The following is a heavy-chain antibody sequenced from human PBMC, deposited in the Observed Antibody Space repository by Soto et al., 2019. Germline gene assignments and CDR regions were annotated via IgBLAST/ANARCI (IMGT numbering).Heavy chain of an antibody. CDR1: GFTFSIYA. J-gene: IGHJ4*02. CDR3: AKPSRGWAAAIIRDY. CDR2: ISGSGGST. Sequence: EVQLLESGGGVVQPGGSLRLSCAAAGFTFSIYAMSWVRQAPGKGLEWVSAISGSGGSTYYADSVKGRFTISRDNSKNTLKMPMNRLRADDTAVYYGAKPSRGWAAAIIRDYGGQGTLVTVSS. D-gene: IGHD6-19*01. V-gene: IGHV3-23*01.